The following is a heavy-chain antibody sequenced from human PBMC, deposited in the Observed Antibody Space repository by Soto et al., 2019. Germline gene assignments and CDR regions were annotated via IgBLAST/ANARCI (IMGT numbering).Heavy chain of an antibody. V-gene: IGHV4-4*02. CDR2: IYHSGST. D-gene: IGHD6-19*01. J-gene: IGHJ6*02. Sequence: SETLSLTCAVSGGSISSSNWWSWVRQPPGKGLEWIGEIYHSGSTNYNPSLKSRVTISVDKSKNQFSLKLSSVTAADTAVYYCARDQYSSGWYNYYVMDFRGQGTTVTVSS. CDR1: GGSISSSNW. CDR3: ARDQYSSGWYNYYVMDF.